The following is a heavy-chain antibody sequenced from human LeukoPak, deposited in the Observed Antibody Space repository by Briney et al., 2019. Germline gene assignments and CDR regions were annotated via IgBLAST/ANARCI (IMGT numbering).Heavy chain of an antibody. V-gene: IGHV3-48*02. J-gene: IGHJ3*02. Sequence: GGSLRLSCGASGFRLGSYSIDWVRQAPGKGLEWVSHINSGSYTIYYADSVKGRFTISRDNAGNSLYLQMNSLRDEDTAVYYCARVLLERPGIDSFDMWGQGTMVTVSS. CDR2: INSGSYTI. CDR3: ARVLLERPGIDSFDM. D-gene: IGHD1-1*01. CDR1: GFRLGSYS.